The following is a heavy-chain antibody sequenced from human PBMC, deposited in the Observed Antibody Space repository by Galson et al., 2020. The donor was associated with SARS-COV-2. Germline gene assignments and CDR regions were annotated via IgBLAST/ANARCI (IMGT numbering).Heavy chain of an antibody. D-gene: IGHD3-3*01. CDR1: GYTFTGYY. Sequence: ASVKVSCKASGYTFTGYYMHWVRQAPGQGLEWMGWINPNSGGTNYAQKFQGRVTMTRDTSISTAYMELSRLRSDDTAVYYCAREKDIRFLEWLCYLDYWGQGTLVTVSS. V-gene: IGHV1-2*02. CDR3: AREKDIRFLEWLCYLDY. CDR2: INPNSGGT. J-gene: IGHJ4*02.